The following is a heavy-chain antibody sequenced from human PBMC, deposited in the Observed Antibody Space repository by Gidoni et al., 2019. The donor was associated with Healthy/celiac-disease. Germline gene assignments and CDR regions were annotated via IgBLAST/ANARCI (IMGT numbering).Heavy chain of an antibody. D-gene: IGHD3-16*01. V-gene: IGHV3-66*02. J-gene: IGHJ4*02. CDR2: IYSGGST. CDR1: GFTVSSHY. CDR3: ARFLGSQHDY. Sequence: EVQLVESGGGSVPPVGSLRPSCAASGFTVSSHYMSWVRQAPGKGLEWVSVIYSGGSTYYADYVKGRFTISRDNSKNTLYLQMNSLRAEDTAVYYCARFLGSQHDYWGQGTLVTVSS.